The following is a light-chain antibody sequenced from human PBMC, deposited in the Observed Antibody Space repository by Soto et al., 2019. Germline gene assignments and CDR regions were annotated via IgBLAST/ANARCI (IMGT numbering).Light chain of an antibody. Sequence: QSVLTQPASVSGSPGQSITISCTGTSSDVGGYNYVSWYQQYPGKAPKLMIYEVRNRPSGVSNRFSGSKSGNTASLTISGLQAEDEADYYCSSYTSSSTLDVFGTGTKVTVL. CDR2: EVR. J-gene: IGLJ1*01. CDR3: SSYTSSSTLDV. CDR1: SSDVGGYNY. V-gene: IGLV2-14*01.